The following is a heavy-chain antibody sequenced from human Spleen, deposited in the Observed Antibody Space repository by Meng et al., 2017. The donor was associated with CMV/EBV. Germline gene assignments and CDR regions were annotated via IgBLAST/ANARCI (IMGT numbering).Heavy chain of an antibody. CDR1: GGTFSSYA. CDR2: IIPIFGTT. V-gene: IGHV1-69*05. Sequence: SVKVSCKASGGTFSSYAISWVRQAPGQGLEWMGGIIPIFGTTNYAQKFQGRVTITTDESTSTAYMELSSLRSEDTAVYYCASRATTGTRGYYFYYGVDVWGQGTTVTVSS. D-gene: IGHD1-1*01. J-gene: IGHJ6*02. CDR3: ASRATTGTRGYYFYYGVDV.